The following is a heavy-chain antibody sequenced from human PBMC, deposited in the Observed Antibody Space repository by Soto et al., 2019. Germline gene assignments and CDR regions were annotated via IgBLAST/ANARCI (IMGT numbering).Heavy chain of an antibody. D-gene: IGHD6-19*01. J-gene: IGHJ4*02. CDR2: ISYDGSNK. Sequence: QVQLVESGGGVVQPGRSLRLSCAASGFTFSSYGMHWVRQAPGKGLEWVAVISYDGSNKYYADSVKGRFTISRDNSKNTLYLQMNSLRAEDTAVYYCAKDEGAVADPDYWGQGTLVTVSS. CDR3: AKDEGAVADPDY. V-gene: IGHV3-30*18. CDR1: GFTFSSYG.